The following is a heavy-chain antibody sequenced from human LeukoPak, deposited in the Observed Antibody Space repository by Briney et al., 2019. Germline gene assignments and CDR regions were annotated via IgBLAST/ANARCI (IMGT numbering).Heavy chain of an antibody. CDR2: IYYSGST. Sequence: PSETLSLTCTVSGGSISSSSYYWGWIRQPPGKGLEWIGSIYYSGSTYYNPSLKSRVTISVDTSKNQFSLKLSSVTAADTAVYYCARHAQRITIFGVVSHNWFDPWGQGTLVTVSS. J-gene: IGHJ5*02. V-gene: IGHV4-39*01. CDR3: ARHAQRITIFGVVSHNWFDP. CDR1: GGSISSSSYY. D-gene: IGHD3-3*01.